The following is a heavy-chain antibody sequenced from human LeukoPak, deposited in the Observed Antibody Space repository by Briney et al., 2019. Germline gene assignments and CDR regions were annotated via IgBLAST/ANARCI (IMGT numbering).Heavy chain of an antibody. Sequence: LPGGSLRLSCVGSGFTFSDYWMSWVRQAPGKGLEWVANIKQDGSEKDYVDALKGRFTISRDNAKNSLYLQMNSLRAEDTAVYYXARWLELMRNFXWWGQGXLVTVSS. CDR1: GFTFSDYW. V-gene: IGHV3-7*01. CDR2: IKQDGSEK. D-gene: IGHD5-24*01. CDR3: ARWLELMRNFXW. J-gene: IGHJ4*02.